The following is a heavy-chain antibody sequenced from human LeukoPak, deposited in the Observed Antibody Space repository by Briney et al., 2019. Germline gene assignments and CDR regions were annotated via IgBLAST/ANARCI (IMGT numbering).Heavy chain of an antibody. Sequence: GGFLRLSCAASGFTFSSYAMSWVRQAPGKGLEWVSAISGSGGSTYYADSVKGRFTISRDNSKNTLYLQMNSLRAEDTAVYYCAKESTRGAGRGSMGFDYWGQGTLVTVSS. CDR1: GFTFSSYA. CDR3: AKESTRGAGRGSMGFDY. J-gene: IGHJ4*02. V-gene: IGHV3-23*01. D-gene: IGHD1-26*01. CDR2: ISGSGGST.